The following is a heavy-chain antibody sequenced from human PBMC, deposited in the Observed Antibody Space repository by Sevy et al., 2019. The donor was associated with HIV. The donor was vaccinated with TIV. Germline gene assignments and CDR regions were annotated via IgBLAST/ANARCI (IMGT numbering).Heavy chain of an antibody. D-gene: IGHD3-22*01. J-gene: IGHJ4*02. Sequence: GGSLRLSCAASGFTFNIYSMNWVRQAPGKGLEWVSSISSSSSYIYYAVSVKGRFTISRDNAKNSLYLQMNSLRAEDTAVYYCARVGIDSSGYPFDYWGQGTLVTVSS. CDR1: GFTFNIYS. V-gene: IGHV3-21*01. CDR2: ISSSSSYI. CDR3: ARVGIDSSGYPFDY.